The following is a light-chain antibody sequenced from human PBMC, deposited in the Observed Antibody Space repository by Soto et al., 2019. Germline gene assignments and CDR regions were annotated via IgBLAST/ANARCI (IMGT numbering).Light chain of an antibody. CDR3: AAWDDSLNGFV. CDR2: TNN. Sequence: QSVLTQPPSASGTPGQRVTISCSGSRSNIGSNNVSWYQQLPGTAPKLLMYTNNQRPSGVPDRFSGSRSGTSAFLAISGLQSEDEADYYCAAWDDSLNGFVFGTGTKVTVL. CDR1: RSNIGSNN. J-gene: IGLJ1*01. V-gene: IGLV1-44*01.